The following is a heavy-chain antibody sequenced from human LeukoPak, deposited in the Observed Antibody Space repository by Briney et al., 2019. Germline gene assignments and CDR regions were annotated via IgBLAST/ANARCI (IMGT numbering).Heavy chain of an antibody. CDR1: GGTFSSYA. V-gene: IGHV1-69*04. CDR3: ARPVTNTLPGYYYYGMDV. J-gene: IGHJ6*02. D-gene: IGHD4-17*01. Sequence: GASVKVSCKASGGTFSSYAISWVRPAPGQGLEWMGRIIPILGIANYAQKFQGRVTITADKSTSTAYMELSSLRSEDTAVYYCARPVTNTLPGYYYYGMDVWGQGTTVTVSS. CDR2: IIPILGIA.